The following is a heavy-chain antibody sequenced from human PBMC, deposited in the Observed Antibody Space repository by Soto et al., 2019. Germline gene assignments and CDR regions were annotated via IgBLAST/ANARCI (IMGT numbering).Heavy chain of an antibody. J-gene: IGHJ3*02. CDR3: ARDNTGDSSGWHGAFDI. V-gene: IGHV1-69*12. D-gene: IGHD6-19*01. CDR2: IIPIFGTA. CDR1: GGTFSSYA. Sequence: QVQLVQSGAEVKKPGSSVKVSCKASGGTFSSYAISWVRQAPGQGLEWMGGIIPIFGTANYAQKFQGRVTITADESTSPAYMELSSLRSEDTAVYYCARDNTGDSSGWHGAFDIWGQGTMVTVSS.